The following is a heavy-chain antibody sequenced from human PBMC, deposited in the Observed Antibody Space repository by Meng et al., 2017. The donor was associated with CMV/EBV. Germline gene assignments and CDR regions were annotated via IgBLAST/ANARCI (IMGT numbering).Heavy chain of an antibody. D-gene: IGHD4-17*01. CDR2: IYYSGST. J-gene: IGHJ3*02. V-gene: IGHV4-39*06. CDR1: GGSIRSGSYY. CDR3: ARTVTTFGDAFDI. Sequence: RRQWQESGPGSVKSSQTLSLPCTVLGGSIRSGSYYWGWIRQPPGKGLEWIGSIYYSGSTYYNPSLKSRVTISVDTSKNQFSLKLSSVTAADTTVYYCARTVTTFGDAFDIWGQGTMVTVSS.